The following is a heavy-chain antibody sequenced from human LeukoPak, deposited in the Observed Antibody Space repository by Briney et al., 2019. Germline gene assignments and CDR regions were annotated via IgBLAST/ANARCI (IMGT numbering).Heavy chain of an antibody. CDR1: GYTFTSYG. CDR2: ISAYNGNT. Sequence: ASVKVSCKASGYTFTSYGISWVRQAPGQELEWMGWISAYNGNTNYAQNLQDRVTMTTDTSTSTAYMELRSLRSDDTAVYYCATSYHYDSSGYYSSFDYWGQGTLVTVSS. V-gene: IGHV1-18*01. J-gene: IGHJ4*02. CDR3: ATSYHYDSSGYYSSFDY. D-gene: IGHD3-22*01.